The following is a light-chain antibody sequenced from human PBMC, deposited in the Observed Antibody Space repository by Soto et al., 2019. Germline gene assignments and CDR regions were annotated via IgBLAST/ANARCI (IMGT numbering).Light chain of an antibody. CDR3: SSYTSSSTLSVV. V-gene: IGLV2-14*01. CDR2: EVS. Sequence: QSALTQPASVSGSPGQSITISCTGTSGDIGSYNRVSWYQQHPGKAPKLMIYEVSNRPSGVSNRFSGSKSGNTASLTISGLQAEDEADYYCSSYTSSSTLSVVFGGGTKLTVL. CDR1: SGDIGSYNR. J-gene: IGLJ2*01.